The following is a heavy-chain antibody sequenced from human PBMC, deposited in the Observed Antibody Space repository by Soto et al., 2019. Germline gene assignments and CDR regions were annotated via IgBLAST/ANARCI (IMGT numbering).Heavy chain of an antibody. J-gene: IGHJ6*02. D-gene: IGHD1-1*01. CDR1: GFSLTSPGMC. Sequence: SGPTLVNPTETLTLTCTFSGFSLTSPGMCVSWIRQSPGKALEWLALIERDDDDKYYSTSLKTRLTISKDTRKNQVVLTMANMEPADTATYYCARSGRGPRRFNGMDVWGQGTTVTVSS. CDR2: IERDDDDK. V-gene: IGHV2-70*13. CDR3: ARSGRGPRRFNGMDV.